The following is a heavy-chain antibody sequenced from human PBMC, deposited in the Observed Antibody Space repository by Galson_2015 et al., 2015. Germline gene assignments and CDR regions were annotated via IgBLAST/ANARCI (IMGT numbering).Heavy chain of an antibody. V-gene: IGHV1-46*01. CDR3: ARGTTSITGCVFDT. CDR2: INPSVRL. Sequence: SVKVSCKASGYTFTSYYMHWVRQAPGQGLEWMGIINPSVRLTYAQKFQGRVTMTRDTSTSTVYMELSSLRSEDTAVFYCARGTTSITGCVFDTWGQGTMVTVSS. CDR1: GYTFTSYY. D-gene: IGHD1-20*01. J-gene: IGHJ3*02.